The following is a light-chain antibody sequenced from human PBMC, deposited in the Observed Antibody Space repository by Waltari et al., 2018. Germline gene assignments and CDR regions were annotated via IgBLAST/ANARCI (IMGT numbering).Light chain of an antibody. CDR3: QHYVRLPAT. CDR2: GAS. CDR1: QSVSRT. J-gene: IGKJ1*01. V-gene: IGKV3-20*01. Sequence: EIVLMQSPGTLSLSPGERATLSCRASQSVSRTLAWYQQKTGQAPRLLIYGASTRATGIPERFSGGGSGTDFSLTISRLEPEDFAVYYCQHYVRLPATFGQGTKVEIK.